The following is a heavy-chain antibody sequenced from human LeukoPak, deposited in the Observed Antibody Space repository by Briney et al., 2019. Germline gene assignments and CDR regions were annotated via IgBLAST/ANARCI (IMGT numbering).Heavy chain of an antibody. D-gene: IGHD5-24*01. CDR3: ARDRDGYNYARSHYYYMDV. CDR1: GGTFSSYA. CDR2: IIPIFGTA. V-gene: IGHV1-69*13. J-gene: IGHJ6*03. Sequence: VASVKVSCKASGGTFSSYAISWVRQAPGQGLEWMGGIIPIFGTANYAQKFQGRVTITADESTSTACMELSSLRSEDTAVYYCARDRDGYNYARSHYYYMDVWGKGTTVTISS.